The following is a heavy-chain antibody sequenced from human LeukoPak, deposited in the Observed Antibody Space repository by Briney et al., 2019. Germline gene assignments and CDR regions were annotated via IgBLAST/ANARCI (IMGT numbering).Heavy chain of an antibody. Sequence: SETLSLTCAVYGGSFSGYYWSWIRQPPGKGLEWIGEINHSGSTSYNPSLKSRVTISVDTSKNQFSLKLSSVTAADTAVYYCARHPTSYYYGSGSSPFDYWGQGTLVTVSS. V-gene: IGHV4-34*01. D-gene: IGHD3-10*01. CDR1: GGSFSGYY. J-gene: IGHJ4*02. CDR3: ARHPTSYYYGSGSSPFDY. CDR2: INHSGST.